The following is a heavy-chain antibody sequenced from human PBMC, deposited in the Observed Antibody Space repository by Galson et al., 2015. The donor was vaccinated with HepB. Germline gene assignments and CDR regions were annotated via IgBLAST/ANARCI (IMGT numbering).Heavy chain of an antibody. CDR3: VREVYDYSNYGYYYYYYMDV. CDR1: GFTFTDYW. J-gene: IGHJ6*03. D-gene: IGHD4-11*01. V-gene: IGHV3-7*01. Sequence: SLRLSCAASGFTFTDYWMSWVRQAPGKGLEWVANIKPDGSEKYYVDSVKGRFTISRDNAKNSTYLQMNSLRDEDTAVYYCVREVYDYSNYGYYYYYYMDVWGKGTTVTVSS. CDR2: IKPDGSEK.